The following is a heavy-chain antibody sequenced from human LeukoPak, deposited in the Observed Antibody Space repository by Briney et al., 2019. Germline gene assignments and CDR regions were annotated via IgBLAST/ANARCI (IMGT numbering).Heavy chain of an antibody. CDR2: ISAYNGNT. D-gene: IGHD2-15*01. CDR1: GYTFTSYG. V-gene: IGHV1-18*01. J-gene: IGHJ4*02. CDR3: ARVEYCSGGSCYYFDY. Sequence: ASVKVSCKASGYTFTSYGIGWVRQAPGQGLEWMGWISAYNGNTNYAQKLQGRVTMTTDTSTSTAYMELRSLRSDDTAVYYCARVEYCSGGSCYYFDYWGQGTLVTVSS.